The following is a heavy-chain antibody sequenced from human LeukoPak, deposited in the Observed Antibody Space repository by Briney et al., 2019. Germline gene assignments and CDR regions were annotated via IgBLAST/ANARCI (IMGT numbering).Heavy chain of an antibody. CDR3: ARDVGMVGYMDV. D-gene: IGHD2-15*01. J-gene: IGHJ6*03. V-gene: IGHV1-69*06. CDR1: GGTFSSYA. CDR2: IIPIFGTA. Sequence: GASVKVSCKASGGTFSSYAISWVRQAPGQGLEWMGGIIPIFGTANYAQKFQGRVTITADTSTSTAYMELSGLRSDDTAVYYCARDVGMVGYMDVWGKGTTVTISS.